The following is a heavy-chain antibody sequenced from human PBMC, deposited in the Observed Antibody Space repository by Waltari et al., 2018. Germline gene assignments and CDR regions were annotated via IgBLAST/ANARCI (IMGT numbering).Heavy chain of an antibody. V-gene: IGHV4-39*07. D-gene: IGHD6-6*01. CDR3: ARVPTPSISSSSSAFDY. Sequence: QLQLQESGPGLVKLSETLSLTCTVSGGSISSSSYYWGWIRQPPGKGLEWIGSIYTSGSTNYNPSLKSRVTISVDTSKNQFSLKLSSVTAADTAVYYCARVPTPSISSSSSAFDYWGQGTLVTVSS. J-gene: IGHJ4*02. CDR2: IYTSGST. CDR1: GGSISSSSYY.